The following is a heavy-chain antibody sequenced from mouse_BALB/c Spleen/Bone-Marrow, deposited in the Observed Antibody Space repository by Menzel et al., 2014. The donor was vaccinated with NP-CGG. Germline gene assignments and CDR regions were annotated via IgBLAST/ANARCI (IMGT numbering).Heavy chain of an antibody. CDR2: IAPGSGST. Sequence: DLVKPGASVKLSCKASGYTFTSYWINWIKQRPGQGLEWIGRIAPGSGSTYYDEMFKGKATLTVDTSSSTAYMQLGSLSSEDSAVYFCARSYYGRAMDYWGQGTTVTVSS. CDR3: ARSYYGRAMDY. D-gene: IGHD1-1*01. CDR1: GYTFTSYW. V-gene: IGHV1S41*01. J-gene: IGHJ4*01.